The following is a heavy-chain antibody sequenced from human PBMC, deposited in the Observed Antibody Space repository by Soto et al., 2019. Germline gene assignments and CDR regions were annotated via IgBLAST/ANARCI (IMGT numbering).Heavy chain of an antibody. CDR3: ARTGPGTYFDY. J-gene: IGHJ4*02. Sequence: EVQLLESGGGLVQPGGSLRLSCAASGFTFSSYAMRWVRQAPGKGLEWVSAVSGSGGSTYYADSVKGRFTISRDNSKNTLYLQLNSLRAEDRAVYYCARTGPGTYFDYWGQGTLVTVSS. CDR2: VSGSGGST. D-gene: IGHD6-13*01. V-gene: IGHV3-23*01. CDR1: GFTFSSYA.